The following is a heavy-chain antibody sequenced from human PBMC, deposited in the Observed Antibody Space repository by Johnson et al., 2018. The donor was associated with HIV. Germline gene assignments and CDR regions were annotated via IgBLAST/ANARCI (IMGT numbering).Heavy chain of an antibody. Sequence: VQLVESGGGLVKPGGSLRLSCAASGFTFSDYYMSWIRQAPGKGLEWVSAISGSGGSTYYADSVKGRFTISRDNSKNTLYLQMNSLRAEDTAVYYCAKDHAAAEGSEGAFDIWGQGTMVTVSS. D-gene: IGHD6-13*01. CDR1: GFTFSDYY. J-gene: IGHJ3*02. V-gene: IGHV3-23*04. CDR3: AKDHAAAEGSEGAFDI. CDR2: ISGSGGST.